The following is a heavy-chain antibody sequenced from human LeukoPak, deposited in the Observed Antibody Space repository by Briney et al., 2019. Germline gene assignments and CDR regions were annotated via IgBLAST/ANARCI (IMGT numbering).Heavy chain of an antibody. Sequence: SETLSLTCTVPGGSFSSSSYYWGWIRQPPGKGLEWIGSIYYSGSTYYNPSLKSRVTISVDTSKNQFSLKLSSVTAADTAVYYCARRSRDYYDRGMSGYFDYWGQGTLVTVSS. V-gene: IGHV4-39*01. CDR3: ARRSRDYYDRGMSGYFDY. CDR1: GGSFSSSSYY. CDR2: IYYSGST. D-gene: IGHD3-22*01. J-gene: IGHJ4*02.